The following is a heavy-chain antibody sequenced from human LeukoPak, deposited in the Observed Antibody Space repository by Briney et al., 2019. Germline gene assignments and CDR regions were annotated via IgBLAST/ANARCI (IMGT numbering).Heavy chain of an antibody. J-gene: IGHJ6*03. V-gene: IGHV3-23*01. D-gene: IGHD2-8*01. CDR1: GFTFSSYA. CDR2: FSGSGGTT. CDR3: ANGNRCTSPNCLGYYYFYMDV. Sequence: GGSLRLSCAASGFTFSSYAMNWVRQAPGRGLEWVSGFSGSGGTTYYADSVKGRFTISRDDSKNTLYLQMNSLRAEDTAVYYCANGNRCTSPNCLGYYYFYMDVWGKGTTVTVSS.